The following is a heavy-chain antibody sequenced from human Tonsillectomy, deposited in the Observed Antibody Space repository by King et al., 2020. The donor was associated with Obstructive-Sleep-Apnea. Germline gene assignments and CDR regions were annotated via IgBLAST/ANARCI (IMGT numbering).Heavy chain of an antibody. J-gene: IGHJ6*02. CDR2: ISSSSSTI. CDR1: GFTFSSYS. Sequence: VQLVESGGGLVQPGGSLRLSCAASGFTFSSYSMNWVRQAPGKGLEWVSYISSSSSTIYYADSVKGRFTISRDNAKTSLYLQMNSLRAEDTAVYYCARDPNPTGDWGTHYYYYGMDVWGQGTTVTVSS. V-gene: IGHV3-48*04. D-gene: IGHD7-27*01. CDR3: ARDPNPTGDWGTHYYYYGMDV.